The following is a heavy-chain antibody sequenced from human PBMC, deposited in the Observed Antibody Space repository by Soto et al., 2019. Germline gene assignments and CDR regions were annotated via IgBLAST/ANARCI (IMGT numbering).Heavy chain of an antibody. V-gene: IGHV3-23*01. CDR1: GFTFSSYA. D-gene: IGHD3-10*01. CDR3: ATLWFGELLYYYYYGMDV. J-gene: IGHJ6*02. CDR2: ISGSGGST. Sequence: PGGSLRLSCAASGFTFSSYAMSWVRQAPGKGLEWVSAISGSGGSTYYADSVKGRFTISRDNSKNTLYLQMNSLRAEDTAVYYCATLWFGELLYYYYYGMDVWGQGTTVTVSS.